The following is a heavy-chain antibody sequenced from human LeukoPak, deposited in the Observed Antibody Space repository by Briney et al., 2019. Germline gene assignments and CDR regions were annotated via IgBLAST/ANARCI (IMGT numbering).Heavy chain of an antibody. Sequence: RPGGSLRLSCAASGFTFSTYAMTWVRQAPGKGPEWVSGISGSGGDTYYASSVKGRFIISRDNSKKTLYLQMNSLRAEDAAVYYCANRYTGYDWDFYWGQGALVTVS. D-gene: IGHD5-12*01. CDR2: ISGSGGDT. CDR1: GFTFSTYA. J-gene: IGHJ4*02. CDR3: ANRYTGYDWDFY. V-gene: IGHV3-23*01.